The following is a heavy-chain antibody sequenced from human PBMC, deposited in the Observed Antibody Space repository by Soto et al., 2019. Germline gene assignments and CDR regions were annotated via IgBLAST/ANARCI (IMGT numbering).Heavy chain of an antibody. CDR3: ARGPYYDFWSGYYPGYYYYYMDV. CDR1: GYTFTSYD. V-gene: IGHV1-8*01. CDR2: MNPNSGNT. Sequence: GASVKVSCKASGYTFTSYDINWVRQATGQGLEWMGWMNPNSGNTGYAQKFQGRVTMTRNTSISTAYMELSSLRSEDTAVYYCARGPYYDFWSGYYPGYYYYYMDVWGKGTTVTVSS. J-gene: IGHJ6*03. D-gene: IGHD3-3*01.